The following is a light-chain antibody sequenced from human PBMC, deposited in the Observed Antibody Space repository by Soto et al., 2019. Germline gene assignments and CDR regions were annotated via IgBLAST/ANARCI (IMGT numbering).Light chain of an antibody. J-gene: IGLJ1*01. CDR1: SSDVGSYKY. V-gene: IGLV2-14*01. CDR2: DVS. CDR3: NSYTGTSALV. Sequence: QSALTQPASVSGSPGQSITISCTGTSSDVGSYKYVSWYQQHPGQAPKLMIYDVSYRPSGVSGRFSGSKSGNTASLTISGLQAEDEADYYCNSYTGTSALVFGTGTKLTVL.